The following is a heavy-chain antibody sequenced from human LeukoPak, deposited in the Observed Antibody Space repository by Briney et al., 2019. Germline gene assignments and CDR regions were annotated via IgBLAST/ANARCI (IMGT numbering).Heavy chain of an antibody. V-gene: IGHV4-34*01. CDR3: ARQALRYGYGSLSGKFTLDY. D-gene: IGHD5-18*01. J-gene: IGHJ4*02. CDR2: INHSGST. CDR1: GGSFSGYY. Sequence: SETLSLTCAVYGGSFSGYYWSWIRQPPGKGLEWIGEINHSGSTNYNPSLKSRVTISVDTSKNQFSLKLSSVTAADTAVYYCARQALRYGYGSLSGKFTLDYWGQGTLVTVSS.